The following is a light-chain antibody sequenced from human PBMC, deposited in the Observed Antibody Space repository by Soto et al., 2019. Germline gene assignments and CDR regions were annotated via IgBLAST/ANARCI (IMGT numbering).Light chain of an antibody. CDR2: GAS. CDR1: QSPGTY. V-gene: IGKV3-15*01. Sequence: ETVMTQSPATLSVSPGERATLSCRASQSPGTYLAWYQQRPGQAPRLLVYGASSRASGIPARFSGSGSGTEFSLTISSLQSEDFAVYYCQQYNDRPLTFGGGTKVEIK. J-gene: IGKJ4*01. CDR3: QQYNDRPLT.